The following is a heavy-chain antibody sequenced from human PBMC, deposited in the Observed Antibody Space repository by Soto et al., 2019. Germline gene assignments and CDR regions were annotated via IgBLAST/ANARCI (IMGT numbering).Heavy chain of an antibody. V-gene: IGHV3-74*01. J-gene: IGHJ4*02. D-gene: IGHD3-3*02. CDR3: ATRGLAQPFDY. Sequence: EVQLVESGGGLVQPGGSLRLSCAASGFTFSSYWMHWVRQAPGEGLVWVSRINSDGSSTSYADSVKGRFTISRDNAKNTLYLQMNSLRAEDTAVYYCATRGLAQPFDYWGQGTLVTVSS. CDR2: INSDGSST. CDR1: GFTFSSYW.